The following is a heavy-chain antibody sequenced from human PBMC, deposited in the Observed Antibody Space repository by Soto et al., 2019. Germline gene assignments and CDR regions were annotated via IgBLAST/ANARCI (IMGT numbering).Heavy chain of an antibody. CDR3: ATQGFYRMGV. V-gene: IGHV4-39*07. J-gene: IGHJ6*02. CDR1: GGSISSSSHY. CDR2: IYFRGST. Sequence: SETLSLTCTVSGGSISSSSHYWGWIRQPPGRDLEWIGSIYFRGSTYYNPSLKSRVTISVDTSKNQFSLKLNSVTAADTAMFYCATQGFYRMGVWGRGTTVTVSS.